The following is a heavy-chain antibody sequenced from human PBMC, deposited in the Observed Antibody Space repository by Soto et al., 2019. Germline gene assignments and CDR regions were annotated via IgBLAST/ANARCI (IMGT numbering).Heavy chain of an antibody. J-gene: IGHJ4*02. CDR3: ARASRIMITFGGVIGPGY. CDR1: GYTFTGYY. D-gene: IGHD3-16*02. Sequence: ASVKVSCKASGYTFTGYYMHCVRQAPGQVLEWMGWINPNSGGTNYAQKFQGRVTMTRDTSISTAYMELSRLRSDDTAVYYCARASRIMITFGGVIGPGYWGQGTLVTVSS. CDR2: INPNSGGT. V-gene: IGHV1-2*02.